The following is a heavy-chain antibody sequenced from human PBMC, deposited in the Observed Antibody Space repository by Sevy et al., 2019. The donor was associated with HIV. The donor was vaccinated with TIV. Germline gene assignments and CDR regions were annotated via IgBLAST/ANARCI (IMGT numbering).Heavy chain of an antibody. CDR3: AHLDNRLRFLEWFRNWFDP. CDR2: IYWNDDK. D-gene: IGHD3-3*01. V-gene: IGHV2-5*01. Sequence: SGPTLVKPTQTLTLTCTFSGFSLSTSGVGVGWIRQPPGKALEWLALIYWNDDKGYRPSLRSRLTITKETSKNQVVLTMTNIDPVDTATYYGAHLDNRLRFLEWFRNWFDPWGQGTLVTVSS. CDR1: GFSLSTSGVG. J-gene: IGHJ5*02.